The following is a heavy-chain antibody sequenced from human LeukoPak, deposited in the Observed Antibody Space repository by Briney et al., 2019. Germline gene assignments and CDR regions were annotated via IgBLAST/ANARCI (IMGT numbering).Heavy chain of an antibody. CDR3: ARGGGNWGEGYFDY. Sequence: PGGSLRLSCAASEFTFSDYYMSWIRQVPGKGLEWVSYISGSSSTMYYANSVKGRFTISRDNAKNLLYLQMNSLRAEDTAVYYCARGGGNWGEGYFDYWGQGTLVTVSS. D-gene: IGHD7-27*01. J-gene: IGHJ4*02. CDR1: EFTFSDYY. V-gene: IGHV3-11*01. CDR2: ISGSSSTM.